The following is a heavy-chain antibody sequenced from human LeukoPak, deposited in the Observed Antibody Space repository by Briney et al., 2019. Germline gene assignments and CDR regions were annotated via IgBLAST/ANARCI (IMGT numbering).Heavy chain of an antibody. CDR3: ARDKVVGATLFDY. CDR2: IKQDGSEI. V-gene: IGHV3-7*01. D-gene: IGHD1-26*01. CDR1: GFTFSTYW. J-gene: IGHJ4*02. Sequence: PGGSLRLSCAASGFTFSTYWMSWVRQSPEKGLEWVANIKQDGSEIYYVDSVKGRFTISRDNAKNSPYLQMNSLRAEDTAVYYCARDKVVGATLFDYWGQGTLVTVSS.